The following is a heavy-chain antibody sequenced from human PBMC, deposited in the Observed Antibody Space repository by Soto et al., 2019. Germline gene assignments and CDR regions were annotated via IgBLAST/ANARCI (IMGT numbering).Heavy chain of an antibody. V-gene: IGHV3-11*01. CDR1: GFTFGDYY. D-gene: IGHD1-26*01. CDR2: ISSSGSSI. J-gene: IGHJ4*02. Sequence: QVQLVESGGGLVRPGGSLRLSCSAAGFTFGDYYMSWIRQAPGKGLEWVSYISSSGSSIYYADSVKGRFTTSRDNAEXXXXXXXXXXXXXXXXXYYCARGSGSPFDYWGQGTLVT. CDR3: ARGSGSPFDY.